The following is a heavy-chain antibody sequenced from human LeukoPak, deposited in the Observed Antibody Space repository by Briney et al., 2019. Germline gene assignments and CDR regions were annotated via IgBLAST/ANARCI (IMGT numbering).Heavy chain of an antibody. CDR2: ISWSSGSI. CDR3: AKGSYYDSSGSFYFDY. D-gene: IGHD3-22*01. J-gene: IGHJ4*02. Sequence: GGSLRLSCAASGFTFDDYAIHWVRQAPGKGLEWVSGISWSSGSIGYADSVKGRFTISRDNAKNSLYLQMNSLRAEDTAVYYCAKGSYYDSSGSFYFDYWGQGTLVTVSS. V-gene: IGHV3-9*01. CDR1: GFTFDDYA.